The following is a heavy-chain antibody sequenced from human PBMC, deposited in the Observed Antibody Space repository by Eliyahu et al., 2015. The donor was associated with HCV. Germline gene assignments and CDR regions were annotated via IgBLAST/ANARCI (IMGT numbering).Heavy chain of an antibody. D-gene: IGHD3-3*01. CDR1: GXXFSDYN. J-gene: IGHJ4*02. V-gene: IGHV3-21*03. Sequence: AASGXXFSDYNINWVRQAPGKGLEWXSSISSRSSYIYYADSLEGRLTISRDNAKNSVYLQMSSLRAEDTALYYCVRGTPDFWSGYYEGYFDYWGQGTLVTVSS. CDR2: ISSRSSYI. CDR3: VRGTPDFWSGYYEGYFDY.